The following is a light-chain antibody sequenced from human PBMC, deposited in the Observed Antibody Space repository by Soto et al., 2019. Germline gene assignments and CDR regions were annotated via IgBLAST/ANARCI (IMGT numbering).Light chain of an antibody. CDR1: QSVLYTPNNKNY. Sequence: DIVMTQSPDSLAVSLGERATINCKSSQSVLYTPNNKNYLTWYQQRPGQPPKMLIYWASTREYGVPDRFSGIGSGTDFTLTISSLQAEDVAVYYCQQYFDTPTFGQGTRLEIK. CDR2: WAS. CDR3: QQYFDTPT. V-gene: IGKV4-1*01. J-gene: IGKJ5*01.